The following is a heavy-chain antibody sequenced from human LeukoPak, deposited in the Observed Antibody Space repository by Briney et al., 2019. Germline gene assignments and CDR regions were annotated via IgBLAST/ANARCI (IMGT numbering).Heavy chain of an antibody. J-gene: IGHJ4*02. CDR2: IIPILGIA. D-gene: IGHD6-19*01. CDR1: GYTFTSYG. V-gene: IGHV1-69*04. Sequence: SVKVSCKASGYTFTSYGISWVRQAPGQGLEWMGRIIPILGIANYAQKFQGRVTITADKSTSTAYMELSSLRSEDTAVYYCARAPSLGYSSGWYYFDYWGQGTLVTVSS. CDR3: ARAPSLGYSSGWYYFDY.